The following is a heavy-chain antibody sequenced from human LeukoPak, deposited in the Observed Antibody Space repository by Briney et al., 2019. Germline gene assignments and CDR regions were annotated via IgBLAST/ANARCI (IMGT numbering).Heavy chain of an antibody. Sequence: GGSLRLSCVASGFPFSVAWMHWFRQVPGKGLMWVSRITIDETTTYADSVRGRFSISRDNAKNTVYLQMNSLRAEDTAVYYCARVYGYWGSGRYHFDYWGQGTLVTVSS. CDR2: ITIDETT. CDR3: ARVYGYWGSGRYHFDY. D-gene: IGHD3-10*01. V-gene: IGHV3-74*01. CDR1: GFPFSVAW. J-gene: IGHJ4*02.